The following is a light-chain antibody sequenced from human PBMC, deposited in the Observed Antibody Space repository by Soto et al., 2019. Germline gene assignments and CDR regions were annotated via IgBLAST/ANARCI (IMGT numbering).Light chain of an antibody. V-gene: IGLV1-44*01. CDR1: TSNIGSNA. Sequence: QSVLIQPPSVSGTPGQRVTISCSGSTSNIGSNAVNWYQQLPGTAPTLLIYSNNQRPSGVPDRFSGSKSGTSASLAIRGLQSEDEADYYCEAWDDSLNGYVFGTGTKVTVL. CDR3: EAWDDSLNGYV. CDR2: SNN. J-gene: IGLJ1*01.